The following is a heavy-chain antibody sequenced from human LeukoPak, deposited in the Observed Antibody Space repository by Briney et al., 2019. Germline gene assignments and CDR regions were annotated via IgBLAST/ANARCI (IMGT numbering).Heavy chain of an antibody. CDR1: GGSFSDYY. J-gene: IGHJ1*01. CDR3: ARDSRYCSSTSCSGWYFQH. V-gene: IGHV4-34*01. D-gene: IGHD2-2*01. Sequence: SETLSLTXAVYGGSFSDYYWSWIRQPPGKGLEWIGEINHSGSTNYNQSLKSRVMISVDTSKNQFSLTLSSVTAADTAVYFCARDSRYCSSTSCSGWYFQHWGQGTLVTVSS. CDR2: INHSGST.